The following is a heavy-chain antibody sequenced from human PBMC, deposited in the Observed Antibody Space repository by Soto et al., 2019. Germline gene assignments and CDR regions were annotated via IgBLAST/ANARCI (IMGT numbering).Heavy chain of an antibody. J-gene: IGHJ6*02. CDR1: GGTFSSYA. Sequence: QVQLVQSGAEVKKPGSSXKVSCKASGGTFSSYAISWVRQAPGQGLEWMGGIIPIFGTADYAQKFQGRVTIIADESTNTAYMELSSLXSXXXXXXXXXXXXXDHRYYYGMDVWGQGTTVTVSS. D-gene: IGHD2-21*01. V-gene: IGHV1-69*12. CDR3: XXXXXDHRYYYGMDV. CDR2: IIPIFGTA.